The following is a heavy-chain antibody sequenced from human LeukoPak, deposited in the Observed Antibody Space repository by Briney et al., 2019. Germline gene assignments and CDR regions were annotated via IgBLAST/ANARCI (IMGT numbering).Heavy chain of an antibody. CDR2: VSGSGGST. J-gene: IGHJ4*02. CDR3: VREDTPATANY. V-gene: IGHV3-23*01. CDR1: GFTFSTYA. D-gene: IGHD2-21*02. Sequence: GGSLRLSCAASGFTFSTYAMSWVRQAPGKGLEWVSAVSGSGGSTYYADSVKGRFTISRDNSKDTLFLQMHSLRPGDTAVYYCVREDTPATANYWGQGTLVTISS.